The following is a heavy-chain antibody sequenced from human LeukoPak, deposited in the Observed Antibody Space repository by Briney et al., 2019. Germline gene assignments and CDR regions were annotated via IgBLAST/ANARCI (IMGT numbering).Heavy chain of an antibody. J-gene: IGHJ5*02. CDR2: FDPEDGET. D-gene: IGHD2-15*01. Sequence: ASVKVSCKVSGYTLTELSMHWVRQAPGKGLEGMGGFDPEDGETIYAQKFQGRVTMTEDTSTDTAYMELSSLRSEDTAVYYCATAILGYCSGGSCYLRAWFDPWGQGTLVTVSS. V-gene: IGHV1-24*01. CDR3: ATAILGYCSGGSCYLRAWFDP. CDR1: GYTLTELS.